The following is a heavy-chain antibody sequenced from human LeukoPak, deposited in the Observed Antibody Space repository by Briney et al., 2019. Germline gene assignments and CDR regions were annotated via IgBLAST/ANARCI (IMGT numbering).Heavy chain of an antibody. J-gene: IGHJ4*02. Sequence: GGSLRLSCVASGFSFNNYRMTWVRQAPGKGLEWVANIKQDGSEKQYVDSVKGRFAISRDNAKKSLYLQINTLRAEDTAVYYCVRGPHIAATSYWGQGALVTVSS. D-gene: IGHD6-25*01. CDR2: IKQDGSEK. CDR3: VRGPHIAATSY. V-gene: IGHV3-7*03. CDR1: GFSFNNYR.